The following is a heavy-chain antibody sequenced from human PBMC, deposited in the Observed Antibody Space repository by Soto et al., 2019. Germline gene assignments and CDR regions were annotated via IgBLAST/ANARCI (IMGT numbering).Heavy chain of an antibody. CDR2: LYDLDGT. Sequence: VGSLRLSCAAFGFTVSGKKYVAWVRQAPGKGLEWVSALYDLDGTYYADSVKGRFTTSSDSSRTTVYLQMNSLRPDDTAVYSCATWHLQEHAYDIWGQGTMVTVSS. V-gene: IGHV3-53*01. D-gene: IGHD1-1*01. CDR1: GFTVSGKKY. J-gene: IGHJ3*02. CDR3: ATWHLQEHAYDI.